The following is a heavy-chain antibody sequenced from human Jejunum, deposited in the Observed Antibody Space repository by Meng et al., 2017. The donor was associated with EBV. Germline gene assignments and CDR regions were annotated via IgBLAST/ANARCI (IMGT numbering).Heavy chain of an antibody. V-gene: IGHV4-34*01. D-gene: IGHD4-17*01. J-gene: IGHJ4*02. CDR1: VAPFSDHF. Sequence: VLLYPWGAAPFKPSLTLSPPLALSVAPFSDHFWSWIRQPPGKGLEWIGDINQSGSTTYNPSLESRVTLSVDTSKNQFSLRLNSVTAADTAIYYCARVVNWDYGDYGAFDYWGQGALVTVSS. CDR3: ARVVNWDYGDYGAFDY. CDR2: INQSGST.